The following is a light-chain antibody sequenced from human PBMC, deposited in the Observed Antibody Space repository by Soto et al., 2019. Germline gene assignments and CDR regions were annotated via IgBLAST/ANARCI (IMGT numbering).Light chain of an antibody. Sequence: ELVLTQSPAPLSVSPGERAALSCRGSQSVSNNLAWYHKKPGQPPTLLIFGASTRATGIPARFSGSGCEAEFALTTSTIQPEDFVVYDCQQYGSSPPWTFGQGTKV. V-gene: IGKV3D-15*02. CDR3: QQYGSSPPWT. J-gene: IGKJ1*01. CDR1: QSVSNN. CDR2: GAS.